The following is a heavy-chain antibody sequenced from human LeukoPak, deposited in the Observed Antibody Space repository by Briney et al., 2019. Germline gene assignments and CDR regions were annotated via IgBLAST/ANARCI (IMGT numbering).Heavy chain of an antibody. V-gene: IGHV1-2*02. D-gene: IGHD2-21*02. Sequence: ASVKVSCKTSGYVFINYYIHWVRLAPGQGLQWMGWINPKSGATNYAQSFQGRVALTTDTSISTAFMELSNLRPDDTAIYFCARSVTYNWFDPWGQGTRVAVSS. CDR3: ARSVTYNWFDP. J-gene: IGHJ5*02. CDR1: GYVFINYY. CDR2: INPKSGAT.